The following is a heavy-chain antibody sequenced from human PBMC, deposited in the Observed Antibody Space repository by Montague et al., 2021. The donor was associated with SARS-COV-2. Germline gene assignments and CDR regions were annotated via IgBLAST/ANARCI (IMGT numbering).Heavy chain of an antibody. V-gene: IGHV2-5*02. CDR2: IYWDDDK. Sequence: PALVKPTQTLTLTCTFSGFSLTTNGVGVAWIRQPPGGALECLALIYWDDDKRYSPSLRSRLTITKDTSKNEVVLRMANMDPLDTATYYCAHREWELEFDXWGQGSLVTVSS. CDR3: AHREWELEFDX. CDR1: GFSLTTNGVG. D-gene: IGHD1-26*01. J-gene: IGHJ4*02.